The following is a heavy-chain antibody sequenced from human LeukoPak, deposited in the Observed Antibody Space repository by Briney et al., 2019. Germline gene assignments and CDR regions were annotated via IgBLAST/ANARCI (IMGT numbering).Heavy chain of an antibody. J-gene: IGHJ4*02. D-gene: IGHD6-19*01. CDR1: GGSISSYY. Sequence: SETLSLTCTVSGGSISSYYWSWIRQPPGKGLEWIGYIYYSGSTNYNPSLKSRVTISVDTSKNQFSLKLSSVTAADTAVYYCARELTKYSSGWYSGSGYWGQGTLVTVSS. CDR2: IYYSGST. V-gene: IGHV4-59*12. CDR3: ARELTKYSSGWYSGSGY.